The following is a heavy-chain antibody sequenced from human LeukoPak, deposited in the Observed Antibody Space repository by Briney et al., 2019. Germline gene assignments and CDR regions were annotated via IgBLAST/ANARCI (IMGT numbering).Heavy chain of an antibody. CDR3: ARGITGTTLDAFDI. D-gene: IGHD1-7*01. J-gene: IGHJ3*02. CDR2: IGTAGDT. V-gene: IGHV3-13*01. Sequence: GGSLTLSCAASGFTFSSYDMHWVRQATGKGLEWVSAIGTAGDTYYPGSVKGRFTISRENAKNSLYLQMNSLRAGDTAVYYCARGITGTTLDAFDIWGQGTMVTVSS. CDR1: GFTFSSYD.